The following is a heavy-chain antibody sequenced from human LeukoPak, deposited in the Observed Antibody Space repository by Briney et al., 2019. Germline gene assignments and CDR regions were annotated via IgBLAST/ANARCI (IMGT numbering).Heavy chain of an antibody. J-gene: IGHJ4*02. V-gene: IGHV1-3*01. Sequence: ASVKVSCKASGYTFTSYTMHWVRQAPGQRLEWMGWINAGNGYTKYSQKFQGRVTITRDTSASTAYMELSSLTSEDTAVYYCARDFPMVRGITDYWGQGTLVTVSS. D-gene: IGHD3-10*01. CDR2: INAGNGYT. CDR3: ARDFPMVRGITDY. CDR1: GYTFTSYT.